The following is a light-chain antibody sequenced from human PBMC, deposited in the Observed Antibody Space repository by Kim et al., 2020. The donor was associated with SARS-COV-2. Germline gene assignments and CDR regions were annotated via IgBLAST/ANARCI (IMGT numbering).Light chain of an antibody. CDR1: RINIGDYNY. J-gene: IGLJ2*01. V-gene: IGLV2-14*03. CDR2: DVN. Sequence: GQSITIAGTGTRINIGDYNYFLCYQRHPDKAPKLIIYDVNKRPSGISSRFSGFKSDNTASLTISGLQAEDEATYHCSSYAASSTVIFGGGTKLTVL. CDR3: SSYAASSTVI.